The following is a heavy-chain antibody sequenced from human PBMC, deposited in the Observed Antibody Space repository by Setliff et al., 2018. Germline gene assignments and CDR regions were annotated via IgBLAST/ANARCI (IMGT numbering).Heavy chain of an antibody. J-gene: IGHJ4*02. CDR1: GGSISSSSYQ. D-gene: IGHD3-10*01. CDR3: ARHEFVGGYYGSVTYRHFDY. V-gene: IGHV4-39*01. CDR2: IYYSGTA. Sequence: PSETLSLTCTASGGSISSSSYQWGWVRQTPGKGLEWIGSIYYSGTAYYNPSLKSRVTISVDTSKNQFSLQVTSVTATDTAVYYCARHEFVGGYYGSVTYRHFDYWGQGTLVTVSS.